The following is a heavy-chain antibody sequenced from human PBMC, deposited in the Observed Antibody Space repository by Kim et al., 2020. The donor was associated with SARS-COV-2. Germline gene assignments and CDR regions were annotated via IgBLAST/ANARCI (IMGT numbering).Heavy chain of an antibody. CDR1: GGTLSGDY. V-gene: IGHV4-34*01. J-gene: IGHJ6*03. CDR3: ARVYCSGGSCFRYYYHMDV. D-gene: IGHD2-15*01. Sequence: SETLSLTCAVQGGTLSGDYWTWIRQSPGKGLEWIGEINYSGSTNYNPPLKSRVIISVDTSKNQFSLKLRSVTAADTAVYFCARVYCSGGSCFRYYYHMDVGGKGTTVTVSS. CDR2: INYSGST.